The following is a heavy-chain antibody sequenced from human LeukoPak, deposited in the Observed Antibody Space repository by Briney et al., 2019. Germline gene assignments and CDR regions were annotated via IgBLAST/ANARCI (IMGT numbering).Heavy chain of an antibody. Sequence: GGTLRLSCAASGFTFSIYGMSWVRQAPGKGLEWVSAFSGGGSSTFYADSVKGRFTISRDNAKNSLYLQINSLRAEDTAVYYCARDPYSGGYGDYYYYYMDVWGKGTTVTISS. J-gene: IGHJ6*03. D-gene: IGHD1-26*01. CDR1: GFTFSIYG. CDR2: FSGGGSST. V-gene: IGHV3-23*01. CDR3: ARDPYSGGYGDYYYYYMDV.